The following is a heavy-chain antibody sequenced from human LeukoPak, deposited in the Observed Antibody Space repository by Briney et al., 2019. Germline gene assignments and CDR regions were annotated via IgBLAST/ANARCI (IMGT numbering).Heavy chain of an antibody. J-gene: IGHJ4*02. Sequence: PGGSLRLSCAASGFTFSSYGMSWVRQAPGKGLEWVSAMSGGGGSTFYADSVKGRFTISRDNSKNTLYLQMNSLRDEDTAVYYCAKSHYGSFSCSRAEFWGQGTLVTVSS. V-gene: IGHV3-23*01. CDR1: GFTFSSYG. CDR2: MSGGGGST. CDR3: AKSHYGSFSCSRAEF. D-gene: IGHD2-2*01.